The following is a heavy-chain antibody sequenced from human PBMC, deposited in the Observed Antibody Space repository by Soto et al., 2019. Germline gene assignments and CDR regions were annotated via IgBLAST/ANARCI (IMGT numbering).Heavy chain of an antibody. J-gene: IGHJ5*02. CDR2: INPSGGST. CDR3: ARDAPPMNYYDSRGFDP. V-gene: IGHV1-46*01. Sequence: ASVKVSCKASGYTFTSYYMHWVRQAPGQGLEWMGIINPSGGSTSYAQKFQGRVTMTRDTSTSTVYMELSSLRSEDTAVYYCARDAPPMNYYDSRGFDPWGQGTLVTVSS. CDR1: GYTFTSYY. D-gene: IGHD3-22*01.